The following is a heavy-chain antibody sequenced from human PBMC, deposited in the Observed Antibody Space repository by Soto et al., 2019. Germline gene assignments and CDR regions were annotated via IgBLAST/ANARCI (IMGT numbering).Heavy chain of an antibody. CDR3: ARDYYDSSGYYYFDY. CDR1: GFTFSSYD. CDR2: IGTAGDT. V-gene: IGHV3-13*01. D-gene: IGHD3-22*01. J-gene: IGHJ4*02. Sequence: GGSLRLSCAASGFTFSSYDMHWVRQATGKGLEWVSAIGTAGDTYYPGSVKGRFTISRENAKNSLYLQMNSLRAEDTAVYYCARDYYDSSGYYYFDYWRQGTLVTVSS.